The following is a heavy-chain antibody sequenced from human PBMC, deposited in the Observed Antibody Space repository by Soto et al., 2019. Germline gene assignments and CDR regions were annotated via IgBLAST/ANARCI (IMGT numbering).Heavy chain of an antibody. D-gene: IGHD3-10*01. CDR3: AKNLHYGVPYYMDV. CDR2: ISGSGSDI. V-gene: IGHV3-23*01. Sequence: PGGSLRLSCAASGFTFNTYTMTWVRQAPGKGLEWVSSISGSGSDIFYAASVRGRFTISRDNSRNTLYLHVSSLRAEDAAVYYCAKNLHYGVPYYMDVWGQGTTVTVSS. CDR1: GFTFNTYT. J-gene: IGHJ6*02.